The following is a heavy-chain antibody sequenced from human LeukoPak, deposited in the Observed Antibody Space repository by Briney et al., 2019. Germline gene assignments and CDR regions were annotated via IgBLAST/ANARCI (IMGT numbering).Heavy chain of an antibody. D-gene: IGHD3-22*01. CDR2: VYHSGST. V-gene: IGHV4-38-2*01. CDR1: DYSISCGNY. Sequence: SETLSLTCAVSDYSISCGNYWGWIRQPPGKGLEWIGSVYHSGSTHYSPSLKSRVTIAVDTSKNQFSLKLSSVTAADTAVYYCARNDSSGYFDYWGQGTLVTVSS. J-gene: IGHJ4*02. CDR3: ARNDSSGYFDY.